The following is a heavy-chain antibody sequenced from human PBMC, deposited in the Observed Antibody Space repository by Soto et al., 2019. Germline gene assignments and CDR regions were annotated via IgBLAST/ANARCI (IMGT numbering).Heavy chain of an antibody. CDR3: ARVVVAATRYYFDY. CDR1: GGSISSGGYS. V-gene: IGHV4-30-2*01. J-gene: IGHJ4*02. D-gene: IGHD2-15*01. CDR2: ICHSGST. Sequence: PSETLSLTCAVSGGSISSGGYSWSWIRQPPGKGLEWIGYICHSGSTYYNPSLKSRVTISVDRSKNQFSLKLSSVTAADTAVYYCARVVVAATRYYFDYWGQGTLVTVS.